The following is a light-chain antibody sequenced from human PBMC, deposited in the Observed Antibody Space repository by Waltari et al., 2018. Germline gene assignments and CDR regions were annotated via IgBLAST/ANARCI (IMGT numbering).Light chain of an antibody. CDR1: HSVSSSK. CDR3: QQYGSSPRT. Sequence: EIVLTQSPGPLSLSPGERATLSCRASHSVSSSKLAWYQQKRGQAPRLLIYGAGSRAAGIPDRFSGRGSGTDFTLTISRLEPEDFAVYYCQQYGSSPRTFGQGTEVEIK. J-gene: IGKJ1*01. CDR2: GAG. V-gene: IGKV3-20*01.